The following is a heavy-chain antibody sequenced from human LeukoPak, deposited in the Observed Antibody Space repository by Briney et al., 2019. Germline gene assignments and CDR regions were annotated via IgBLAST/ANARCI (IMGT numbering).Heavy chain of an antibody. J-gene: IGHJ4*02. Sequence: PSETLSLTCTVSGASFSSYYWSCIRQPPGKGLEWIGDIYYSGSIKYNPSLKSRVTMSVDTSKNQFSLKLSSVTAVDTAIYYWARENPSGYYNRPIDYWGQGTLVTVSS. CDR2: IYYSGSI. D-gene: IGHD3-22*01. CDR3: ARENPSGYYNRPIDY. V-gene: IGHV4-59*01. CDR1: GASFSSYY.